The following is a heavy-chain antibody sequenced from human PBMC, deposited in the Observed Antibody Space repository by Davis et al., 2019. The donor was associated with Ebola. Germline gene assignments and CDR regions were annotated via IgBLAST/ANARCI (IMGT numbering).Heavy chain of an antibody. J-gene: IGHJ5*02. CDR1: GYSFTNYW. V-gene: IGHV1-18*04. CDR3: ARVQLLWFRELLQFGGGWFDP. Sequence: GESLKISCKGSGYSFTNYWIGWVRQAPGQGLEWMGWISAYNGNTNYAQKLQGRVTMTTDTSTSTAYMELGSLRSDDTAVYYCARVQLLWFRELLQFGGGWFDPWGQGTLVTVSS. CDR2: ISAYNGNT. D-gene: IGHD3-10*01.